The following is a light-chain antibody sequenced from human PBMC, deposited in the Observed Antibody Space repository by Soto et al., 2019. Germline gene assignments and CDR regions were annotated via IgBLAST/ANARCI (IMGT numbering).Light chain of an antibody. CDR2: GAS. V-gene: IGKV3-20*01. J-gene: IGKJ1*01. CDR1: PRVSSNY. CDR3: QQYGSSYPWT. Sequence: EIVLTHSPGTLSLSPGQRGTLSCRASPRVSSNYLACYQQKPGQAPRLLIYGASSRATGIPDRFSGSGSGTDFTLTIRRLEPEDFAVYYCQQYGSSYPWTFGQGTKVDIK.